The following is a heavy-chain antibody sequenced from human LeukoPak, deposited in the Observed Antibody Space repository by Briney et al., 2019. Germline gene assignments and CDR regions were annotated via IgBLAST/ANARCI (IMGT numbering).Heavy chain of an antibody. CDR1: GYTFTGYY. Sequence: ASVKVSCKASGYTFTGYYMHWVRQAPGQGLEWVGRINPNSGGTNYAQKFQGRVTMTRDTSISTAYMELSRLRSDDTAVYYCALMVVVPAASSDWFDPWGQGTLVTVSP. J-gene: IGHJ5*02. D-gene: IGHD2-2*01. V-gene: IGHV1-2*06. CDR2: INPNSGGT. CDR3: ALMVVVPAASSDWFDP.